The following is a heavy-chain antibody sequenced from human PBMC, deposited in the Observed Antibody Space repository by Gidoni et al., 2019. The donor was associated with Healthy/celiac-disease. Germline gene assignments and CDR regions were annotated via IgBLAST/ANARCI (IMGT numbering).Heavy chain of an antibody. Sequence: EVQLVESGGGLVQPGGSLRLSCAASGFTFSSYSMNWVRQAPGKGLEWVSYISSSSSTIYYADSVKGRFTISRDNAKNSLYLQMNSLRDEDTAVYYCARDQATAHRHYYYGMDVWGQGTTVTVSS. V-gene: IGHV3-48*02. J-gene: IGHJ6*02. CDR1: GFTFSSYS. CDR3: ARDQATAHRHYYYGMDV. D-gene: IGHD4-4*01. CDR2: ISSSSSTI.